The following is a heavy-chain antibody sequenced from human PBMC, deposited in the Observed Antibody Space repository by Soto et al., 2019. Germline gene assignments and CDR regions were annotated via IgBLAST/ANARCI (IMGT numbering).Heavy chain of an antibody. J-gene: IGHJ5*02. V-gene: IGHV4-59*01. Sequence: QVQLQESGPGLVKPSETLSLTCTVSGGSISSYYWSWIRQPPGKGLEWIGYIYYSGSTNYNPSLKSRVTISVDTSKNQFSLKLSSVTAADTAVYYCAREFGVIGGSFDPWGQGTPVTVSS. CDR3: AREFGVIGGSFDP. CDR1: GGSISSYY. CDR2: IYYSGST. D-gene: IGHD2-21*01.